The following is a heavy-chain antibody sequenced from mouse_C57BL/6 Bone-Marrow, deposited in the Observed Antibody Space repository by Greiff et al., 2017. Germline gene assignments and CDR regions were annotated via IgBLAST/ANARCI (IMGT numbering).Heavy chain of an antibody. CDR1: GYAFSSSW. CDR2: IYPGVGDT. D-gene: IGHD1-1*01. V-gene: IGHV1-82*01. Sequence: QVQLQQSGPELVKPGASVKISCKASGYAFSSSWMNWVKQRPGKGLEWIGRIYPGVGDTNYNGKFKGKATLTADKSSSTAYMQLSSLTSEDSAVYFCATTGDYWGQGTTLTVSS. CDR3: ATTGDY. J-gene: IGHJ2*01.